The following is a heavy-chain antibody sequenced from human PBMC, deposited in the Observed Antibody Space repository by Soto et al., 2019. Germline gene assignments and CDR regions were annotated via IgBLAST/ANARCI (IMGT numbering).Heavy chain of an antibody. J-gene: IGHJ5*02. D-gene: IGHD2-8*01. V-gene: IGHV4-61*01. CDR3: ARDSRVYNWFDP. CDR2: IYYSGST. CDR1: GGSVSSGSYY. Sequence: TSETLSLTCSVSGGSVSSGSYYWSWIRQPPGKGLEWIGYIYYSGSTNYNPSLRSRVTISVDTSRNQFSLKLRSVTAADTAVYYCARDSRVYNWFDPWGQGTLVTVSS.